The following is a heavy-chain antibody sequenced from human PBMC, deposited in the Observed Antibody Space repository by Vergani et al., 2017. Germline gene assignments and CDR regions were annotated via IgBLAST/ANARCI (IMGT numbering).Heavy chain of an antibody. CDR2: IWYDGSNK. Sequence: QVPLVESGGGVVQPGRSLRLSCAASGFTFSSYGMPWVRPAPGKGLEWVAVIWYDGSNKYYADSVKGRFTISRDNSKNPLYLQMNSLRAEDTAVYYCASEFYGSGSRTFDYWGQGTLVTVSS. D-gene: IGHD3-10*01. CDR3: ASEFYGSGSRTFDY. V-gene: IGHV3-33*01. J-gene: IGHJ4*02. CDR1: GFTFSSYG.